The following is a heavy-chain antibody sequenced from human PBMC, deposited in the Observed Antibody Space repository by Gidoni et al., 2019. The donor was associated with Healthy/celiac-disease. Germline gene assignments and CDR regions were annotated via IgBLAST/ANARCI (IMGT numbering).Heavy chain of an antibody. CDR1: GFTFSSYA. J-gene: IGHJ6*02. CDR3: ARDGGYGSGSYYDTARGYYYYGMDV. Sequence: QVQLVVYGGGVVQPGRSLRLSCAAPGFTFSSYALHWVRQAPGKGLGWVAVISYDGSNKYYADSVKGRFTISRDNSKNTLYLQMNSLRAEDTAVYYCARDGGYGSGSYYDTARGYYYYGMDVWGQGTTVTVSS. V-gene: IGHV3-30-3*01. D-gene: IGHD3-10*01. CDR2: ISYDGSNK.